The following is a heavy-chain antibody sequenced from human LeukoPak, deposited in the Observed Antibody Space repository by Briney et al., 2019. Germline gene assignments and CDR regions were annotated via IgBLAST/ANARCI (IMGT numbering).Heavy chain of an antibody. CDR2: IYHSGST. CDR1: GYSISSGYY. V-gene: IGHV4-38-2*01. D-gene: IGHD6-19*01. Sequence: SETLSLTCAVSGYSISSGYYWGWIRPRPGKGLEWIGSIYHSGSTYYNPSLKSRVTISVDTSKNQFSLKLSSVTAADTAVYYCARQFEQWLVPGEFDYWGQGTLVTVSS. CDR3: ARQFEQWLVPGEFDY. J-gene: IGHJ4*02.